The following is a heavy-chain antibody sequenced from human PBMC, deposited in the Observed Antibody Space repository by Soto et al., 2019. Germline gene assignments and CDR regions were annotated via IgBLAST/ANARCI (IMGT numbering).Heavy chain of an antibody. CDR2: INHSGTT. V-gene: IGHV4-34*01. J-gene: IGHJ4*02. D-gene: IGHD3-9*01. CDR1: GGSFSDYY. CDR3: ARKPIYHFFAGYYSVDY. Sequence: QVQLRQWGAGLLKPSETLSLTCAVFGGSFSDYYWTWIRQPPGKGLEWIGEINHSGTTSYNPSLKSRLTQSVDTSNNQFSLKLSSVTAADTAVYYCARKPIYHFFAGYYSVDYWGQGTLVTVSS.